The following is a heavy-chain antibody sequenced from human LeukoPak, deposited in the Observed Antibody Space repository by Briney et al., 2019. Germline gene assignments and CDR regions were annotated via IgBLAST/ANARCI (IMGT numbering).Heavy chain of an antibody. CDR1: GGSFSGYY. J-gene: IGHJ5*02. V-gene: IGHV4-34*01. D-gene: IGHD2-2*01. CDR2: INHSGST. CDR3: ARAGIVVVPAAPRVIWFDP. Sequence: SETLSLTCAVYGGSFSGYYWSWIRQPPGKGLEWIGEINHSGSTNYNPSLKSRVTISVDTSKNQFSLKLSSVTAADTAVYYCARAGIVVVPAAPRVIWFDPWGQGTLVTVSS.